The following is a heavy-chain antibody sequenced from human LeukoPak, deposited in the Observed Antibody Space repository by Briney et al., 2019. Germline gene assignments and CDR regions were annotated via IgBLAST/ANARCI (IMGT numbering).Heavy chain of an antibody. CDR1: GYTFTGYY. V-gene: IGHV1-2*06. CDR3: ARARGGQLERRREWFDP. J-gene: IGHJ5*02. D-gene: IGHD1-1*01. CDR2: INPNSGGT. Sequence: ASGKVSCKASGYTFTGYYMHWVRQAPGQGLEWMGRINPNSGGTNYAQKFQGRVTMTRDTSISTAYMELSRLRSDDTAVYYCARARGGQLERRREWFDPWGQGTLVTVSS.